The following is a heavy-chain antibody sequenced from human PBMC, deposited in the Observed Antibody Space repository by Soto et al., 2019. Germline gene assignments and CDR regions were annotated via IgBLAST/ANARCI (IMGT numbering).Heavy chain of an antibody. CDR2: MNPNSGNT. V-gene: IGHV1-8*01. J-gene: IGHJ6*03. CDR3: ARGASMDV. Sequence: ASLKVSCKASGYTFTSYDINWVRQATGQGLEWMGWMNPNSGNTGYAQKFQGRVSMARDTSINTAYMELSSLTSEDTAVYYCARGASMDVWGKGTTVTVSS. CDR1: GYTFTSYD.